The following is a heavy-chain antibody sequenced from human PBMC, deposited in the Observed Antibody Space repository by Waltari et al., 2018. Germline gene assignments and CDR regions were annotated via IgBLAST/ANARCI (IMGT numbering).Heavy chain of an antibody. CDR1: GCTLSNYL. Sequence: EVQLVESGGGLVQPGGSLRRSCAASGCTLSNYLMTWVRQAPGKGLEWVANIKQDGSEKYYEDSVKGRFTISRDNAKNSLYLQMNSLRAEDTAVYYCARGRATNDYWGQGTLVTVSS. CDR2: IKQDGSEK. V-gene: IGHV3-7*01. J-gene: IGHJ4*02. CDR3: ARGRATNDY.